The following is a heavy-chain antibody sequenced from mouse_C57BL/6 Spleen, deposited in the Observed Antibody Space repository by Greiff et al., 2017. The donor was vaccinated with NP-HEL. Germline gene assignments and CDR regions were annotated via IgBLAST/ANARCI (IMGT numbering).Heavy chain of an antibody. D-gene: IGHD1-1*01. J-gene: IGHJ4*01. CDR3: ARRTTVVEDAMDY. V-gene: IGHV1-69*01. CDR1: GYTFTSYW. Sequence: VQLQQPGAELVMPGASVKLSCKASGYTFTSYWMHWVKQRPGQGLEWIGEIDPSDSYTNYNQKFKGKSTLTVDKSSSTAYMQLSSLTSEDSAVYYCARRTTVVEDAMDYWGQGTSVTVSS. CDR2: IDPSDSYT.